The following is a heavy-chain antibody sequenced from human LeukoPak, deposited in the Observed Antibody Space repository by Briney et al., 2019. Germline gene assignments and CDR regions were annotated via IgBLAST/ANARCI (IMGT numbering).Heavy chain of an antibody. J-gene: IGHJ4*02. CDR3: VKDVNWSTY. CDR2: ISGNGDTT. CDR1: GFTFSSYA. Sequence: TGGSLRLSCAASGFTFSSYAMSWVRQAPEKGLEWVSVISGNGDTTYYADSVKGRFTISRDNSRNTVYLQMNSLRGDDTAVYYCVKDVNWSTYWGQGTLVTVSS. D-gene: IGHD1-1*01. V-gene: IGHV3-23*01.